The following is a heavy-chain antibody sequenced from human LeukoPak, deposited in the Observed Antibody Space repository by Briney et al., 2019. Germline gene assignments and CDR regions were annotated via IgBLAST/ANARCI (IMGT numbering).Heavy chain of an antibody. V-gene: IGHV4-34*01. CDR1: GGSFSGYY. D-gene: IGHD2-15*01. CDR2: INHSGST. CDR3: ARDLYCSGGSCGDYYYYMDV. Sequence: ASETLSLTCAVYGGSFSGYYWSWIRQPPGKGLEWIGEINHSGSTNYNPSLKSRVTISVDKSKNQFSLKLSSVTAADTAVYYCARDLYCSGGSCGDYYYYMDVWGKGTTVTVSS. J-gene: IGHJ6*03.